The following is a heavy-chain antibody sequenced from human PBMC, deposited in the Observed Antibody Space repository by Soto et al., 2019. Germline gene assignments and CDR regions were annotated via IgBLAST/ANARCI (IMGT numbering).Heavy chain of an antibody. CDR3: AKSDVDTKPNWFDP. CDR1: GFTFSSYA. D-gene: IGHD5-18*01. J-gene: IGHJ5*02. Sequence: EVQLLESGGGLVQPGGSLRLSCAASGFTFSSYALRWVRQAPGKGLEWVSAISGSGGSTYYADSAKGRFTISRDNSKNTLYLQMNSLRAEDTAVYYCAKSDVDTKPNWFDPWGQGTLVTVSS. V-gene: IGHV3-23*01. CDR2: ISGSGGST.